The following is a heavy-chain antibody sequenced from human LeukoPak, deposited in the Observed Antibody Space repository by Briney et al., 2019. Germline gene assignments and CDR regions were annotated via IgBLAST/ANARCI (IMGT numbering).Heavy chain of an antibody. Sequence: ASVKVSCKASGYTFTGYYMHWVRQAPGQGLEWMGWINPNSGGTNYAQKFQGRVTMTRDTSISTAYMELSRLRSDDTAVYYCARGRDYYDSSGPCGYWGQGTLVTVSS. CDR3: ARGRDYYDSSGPCGY. CDR1: GYTFTGYY. CDR2: INPNSGGT. D-gene: IGHD3-22*01. V-gene: IGHV1-2*02. J-gene: IGHJ4*02.